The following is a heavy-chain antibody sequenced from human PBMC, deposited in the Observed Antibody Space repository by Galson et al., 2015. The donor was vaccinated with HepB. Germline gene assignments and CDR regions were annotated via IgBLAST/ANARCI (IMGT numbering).Heavy chain of an antibody. D-gene: IGHD1-26*01. CDR1: GFTFDDYA. CDR2: ISWNSGSI. V-gene: IGHV3-9*01. Sequence: SLRLSCAASGFTFDDYAMHWVRQAPGKGLEWVSGISWNSGSIGYADSVKGRFTISRDNAKNSLYLQKNSLRAEDTALYYCAKDRDSGSYSGFWFDPWGQGTLVTVSS. J-gene: IGHJ5*02. CDR3: AKDRDSGSYSGFWFDP.